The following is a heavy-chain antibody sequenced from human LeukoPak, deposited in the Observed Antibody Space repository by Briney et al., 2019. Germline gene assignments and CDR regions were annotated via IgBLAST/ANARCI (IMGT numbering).Heavy chain of an antibody. CDR3: ARARSPHFTVVATFDS. D-gene: IGHD4-11*01. Sequence: GSLRLSCAASEFTFTSYSMTWVRQAPGKGLEWVSSISSTTTYIYYAHSVKGRFTISRDNANNSLHLLMSSLRAEDTGIYYCARARSPHFTVVATFDSWGPGTLVTVSS. CDR1: EFTFTSYS. V-gene: IGHV3-21*01. CDR2: ISSTTTYI. J-gene: IGHJ4*02.